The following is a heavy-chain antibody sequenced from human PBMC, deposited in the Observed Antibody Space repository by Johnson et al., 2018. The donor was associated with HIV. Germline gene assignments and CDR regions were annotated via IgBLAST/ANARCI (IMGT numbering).Heavy chain of an antibody. V-gene: IGHV3-53*01. CDR2: IYSGGKT. J-gene: IGHJ3*02. Sequence: VQLVESGGGLIQPGGSLRLSCAASGFTVSSNYMSWVRLAPGKGLEWVSVIYSGGKTYYADSVKGRFTISRDNSKNTLYLKMNSLRAEDTALYYCARDEGLDDGASLWAFDIWGQGTMVTVSS. D-gene: IGHD4-17*01. CDR1: GFTVSSNY. CDR3: ARDEGLDDGASLWAFDI.